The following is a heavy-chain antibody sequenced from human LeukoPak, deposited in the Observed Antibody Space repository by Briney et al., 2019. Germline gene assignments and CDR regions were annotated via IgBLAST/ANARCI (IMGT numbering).Heavy chain of an antibody. CDR1: GFSFSDHY. J-gene: IGHJ3*02. CDR2: TRNKANSYTT. Sequence: PGGSLRLSCAVSGFSFSDHYMDWVRQAPGKGLEWVGRTRNKANSYTTEYAASVKGRFTISRDDSKSSLYLQINSLKTEDTAVYYCAISLTSTYTFDIWGQGTMVTVCS. V-gene: IGHV3-72*01. CDR3: AISLTSTYTFDI. D-gene: IGHD3-9*01.